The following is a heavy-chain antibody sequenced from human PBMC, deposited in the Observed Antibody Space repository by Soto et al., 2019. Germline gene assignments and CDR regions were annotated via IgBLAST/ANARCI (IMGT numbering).Heavy chain of an antibody. CDR2: ISYDGSNK. D-gene: IGHD2-21*02. Sequence: GGSLGLSCAASGFSFSSYAMQWVRQAPGKGLEWVAVISYDGSNKYYADSVKGRFTISRDNSKNTLYLQMDSLRAEDTAVYYCARGDPEAYCGGDCYLYYFDYWGQGTLVTVS. V-gene: IGHV3-30-3*01. CDR1: GFSFSSYA. J-gene: IGHJ4*02. CDR3: ARGDPEAYCGGDCYLYYFDY.